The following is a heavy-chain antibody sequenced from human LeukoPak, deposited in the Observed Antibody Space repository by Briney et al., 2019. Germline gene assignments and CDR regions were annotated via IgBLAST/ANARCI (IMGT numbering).Heavy chain of an antibody. J-gene: IGHJ6*03. CDR3: ARPVSSNYDYYYYYYMDV. CDR2: IYTSGST. V-gene: IGHV4-4*09. D-gene: IGHD4-11*01. Sequence: SETLSLTCTVSGGSVSSYSWSWIRQPPGKGLEWIGYIYTSGSTNYNPSLKSRVTISVDTSQNQFSLKLNSVTAADTAVYYCARPVSSNYDYYYYYYMDVWGKGTTVTVSS. CDR1: GGSVSSYS.